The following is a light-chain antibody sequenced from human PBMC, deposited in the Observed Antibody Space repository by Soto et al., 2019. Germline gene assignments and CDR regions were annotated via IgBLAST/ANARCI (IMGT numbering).Light chain of an antibody. CDR2: DVT. V-gene: IGLV2-14*03. CDR3: NSYTSSSTDV. Sequence: QSALTQPASVSGSPGQSITISCTGTSSDVGGFNYVSWYQQHPGKAPKLMIYDVTNRPSGVSYRFSGSKSGNTASLTICGLQAEDEADYYCNSYTSSSTDVFGTGTKLTVL. CDR1: SSDVGGFNY. J-gene: IGLJ1*01.